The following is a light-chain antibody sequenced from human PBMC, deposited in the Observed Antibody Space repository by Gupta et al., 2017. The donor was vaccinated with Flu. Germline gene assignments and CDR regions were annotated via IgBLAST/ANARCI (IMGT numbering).Light chain of an antibody. CDR2: LNSDGSH. CDR1: SGHSSYA. Sequence: QLVLTQSPSASASLGASVKLTCTLSSGHSSYAIAWHQQQPEKGPRYLMKLNSDGSHSKGDGIPDRFSGSSSGAERYLTISSLQSEDEAYYYCQTWGTGMWVFGGGTKLTVI. CDR3: QTWGTGMWV. V-gene: IGLV4-69*01. J-gene: IGLJ3*02.